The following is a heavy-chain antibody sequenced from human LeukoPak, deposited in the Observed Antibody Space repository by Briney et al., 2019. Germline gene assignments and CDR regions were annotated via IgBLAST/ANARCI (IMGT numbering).Heavy chain of an antibody. J-gene: IGHJ4*02. D-gene: IGHD6-13*01. CDR1: GFTFSDYY. CDR2: ISSSGSTI. CDR3: AGMQKSSSWAAFDY. Sequence: GGSLRLSCAASGFTFSDYYMSWIRQAPGKGLEWVSYISSSGSTIYYADSVKGRFTISRDNAKNSLYLQMNSLRVEDTAVYYCAGMQKSSSWAAFDYWGQGTLVTVSS. V-gene: IGHV3-11*04.